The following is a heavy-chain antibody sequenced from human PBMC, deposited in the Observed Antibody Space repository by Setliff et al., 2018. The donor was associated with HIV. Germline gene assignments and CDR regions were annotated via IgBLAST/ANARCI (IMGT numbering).Heavy chain of an antibody. CDR2: INPSGGYT. D-gene: IGHD1-20*01. CDR1: GHTFNSYY. J-gene: IGHJ4*02. V-gene: IGHV1-46*02. CDR3: ARRGGFKWKFFDY. Sequence: ASVKVSCKASGHTFNSYYMYWVRQAPGQGLEWMGIINPSGGYTTYVAQKFQGRVTMTWDTSISTAYMELSRLRSDDTAVYYCARRGGFKWKFFDYWGQGTLVTVSS.